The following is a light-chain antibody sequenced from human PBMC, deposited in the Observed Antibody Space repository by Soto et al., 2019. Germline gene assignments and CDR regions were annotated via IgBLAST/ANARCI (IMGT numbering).Light chain of an antibody. CDR3: ATWDSRLSSTV. V-gene: IGLV1-44*01. J-gene: IGLJ1*01. CDR1: SSNIETNT. CDR2: NNN. Sequence: QSALTQPPSASGTPGQRVTISCSGSSSNIETNTVDWYQHLPGTAPKVLIFNNNQRPSGVPDRFSGSKSGTSASLAITGLQTGDEADYYCATWDSRLSSTVFGSGTKLTVL.